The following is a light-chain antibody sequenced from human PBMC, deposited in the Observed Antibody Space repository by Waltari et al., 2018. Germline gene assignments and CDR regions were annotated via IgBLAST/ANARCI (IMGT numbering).Light chain of an antibody. Sequence: SYVLTQPPSESVAPGQEATITCGGNNIERKSVHWYQQRPGQAPLLVVYDGSDRGSGSPGRFSGSRSGDTATLTISRVEAGDEADYSCQVWDGGRVVFGGGTKLTVL. J-gene: IGLJ3*02. V-gene: IGLV3-21*02. CDR2: DGS. CDR1: NIERKS. CDR3: QVWDGGRVV.